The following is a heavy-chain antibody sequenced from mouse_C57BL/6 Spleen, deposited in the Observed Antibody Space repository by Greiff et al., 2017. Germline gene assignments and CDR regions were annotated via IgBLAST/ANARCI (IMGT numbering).Heavy chain of an antibody. J-gene: IGHJ4*01. CDR2: IYPGDGDT. CDR1: GYAFSSSW. CDR3: AREVITTVVAEGAMDY. V-gene: IGHV1-82*01. D-gene: IGHD1-1*01. Sequence: QVQLQQSGPELVKPGASVKISCKASGYAFSSSWMNWVKQRPGQGLEWIGRIYPGDGDTNYNGKFKGKATLTADKSSSTAYMQLSSLTSEDSAVYFCAREVITTVVAEGAMDYWGQGTSVTVSS.